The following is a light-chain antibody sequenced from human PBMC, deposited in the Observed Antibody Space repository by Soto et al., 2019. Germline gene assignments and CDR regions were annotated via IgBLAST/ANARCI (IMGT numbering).Light chain of an antibody. J-gene: IGKJ1*01. Sequence: EIVMTQSPATLSVSPGERATLSCRASQSVSSNLAWYQQKPGQAPRLLIYGPSTRATGIPARFSGSGSGTEFTLTISSLQSEDFAVYYCQQYNNWPPWTLGPGTKVDIK. V-gene: IGKV3-15*01. CDR3: QQYNNWPPWT. CDR1: QSVSSN. CDR2: GPS.